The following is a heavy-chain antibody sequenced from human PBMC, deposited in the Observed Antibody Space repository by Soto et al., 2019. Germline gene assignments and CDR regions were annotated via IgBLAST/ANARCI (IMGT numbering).Heavy chain of an antibody. D-gene: IGHD6-13*01. CDR1: GGSISSGDYY. Sequence: SETLSLTCTVSGGSISSGDYYWSWIRQHPGKGLEWIGYIYYSGSTYYNPSLKSRVTISVDTSKNQFSLKLSSVTAADTAVYYCARNQPEIAAAGTRDSWFDPWGQGTLVTVSS. CDR2: IYYSGST. V-gene: IGHV4-31*03. CDR3: ARNQPEIAAAGTRDSWFDP. J-gene: IGHJ5*02.